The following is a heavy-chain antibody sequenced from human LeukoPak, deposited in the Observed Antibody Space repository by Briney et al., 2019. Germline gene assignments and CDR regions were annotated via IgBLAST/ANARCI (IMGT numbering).Heavy chain of an antibody. CDR2: IYTSGST. CDR1: GGSISSYY. Sequence: SETLSLTCTVSGGSISSYYWSWIRQPAGKGLEWICRIYTSGSTNYNPSLKSRVTMSVDTSKNQFSLKLSSVHAADTAVYYCARSPGTTVTTWNWFDPWGQGTLVTVSS. J-gene: IGHJ5*02. CDR3: ARSPGTTVTTWNWFDP. D-gene: IGHD4-17*01. V-gene: IGHV4-4*07.